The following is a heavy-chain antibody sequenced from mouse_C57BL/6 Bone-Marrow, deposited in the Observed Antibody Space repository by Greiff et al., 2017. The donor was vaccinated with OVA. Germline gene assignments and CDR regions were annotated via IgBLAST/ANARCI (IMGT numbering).Heavy chain of an antibody. V-gene: IGHV1-26*01. Sequence: EVQLQQSGPELVKPGASVKISCKASGYTFTDYYMNWVKQSHGKSLEWIGDINPNNGGTSYNQKFKGKATLTVDKSSSTAYMELRSLTSEDSAVDYCARWLLPLGDYWGQGTSVTVSS. CDR2: INPNNGGT. CDR3: ARWLLPLGDY. CDR1: GYTFTDYY. J-gene: IGHJ4*01. D-gene: IGHD2-3*01.